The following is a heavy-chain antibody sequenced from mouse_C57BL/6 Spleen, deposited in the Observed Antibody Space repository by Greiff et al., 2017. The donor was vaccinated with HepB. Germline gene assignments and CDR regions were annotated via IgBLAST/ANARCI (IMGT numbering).Heavy chain of an antibody. D-gene: IGHD6-1*01. Sequence: VQLQQSGPELVKPGASVKISCKASGYSFTSYYIHWVKQRPGQGLEWIGWIYPGSGNTKYNEKFKGKATLTADTSSSTAYMQLSSLTSEDSAVYYCATQLANYFDYWGQGTTLTVSS. CDR3: ATQLANYFDY. CDR2: IYPGSGNT. J-gene: IGHJ2*01. V-gene: IGHV1-66*01. CDR1: GYSFTSYY.